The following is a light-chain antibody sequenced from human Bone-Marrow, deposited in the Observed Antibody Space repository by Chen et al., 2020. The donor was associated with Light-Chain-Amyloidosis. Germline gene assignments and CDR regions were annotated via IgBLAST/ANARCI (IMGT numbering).Light chain of an antibody. Sequence: QYALPQPATVSGSHGPSLTISCTGTSSNIGGDNHVSWYQQHPDKAPKLMIYEVTNRPSWVPDRFSGSKSDNTASLTISGLQTEDEADYFCSSYTITNTLVFGSGTRVTVL. J-gene: IGLJ1*01. CDR3: SSYTITNTLV. CDR2: EVT. CDR1: SSNIGGDNH. V-gene: IGLV2-14*01.